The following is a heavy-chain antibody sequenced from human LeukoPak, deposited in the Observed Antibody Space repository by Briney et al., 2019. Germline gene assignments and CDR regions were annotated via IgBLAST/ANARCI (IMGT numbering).Heavy chain of an antibody. Sequence: PSETLSLTCTVSGGSISSHYWSWIRQPPGKGLEWNEYIYYSGSTNYNPSLKSRVTISVDTSKNQFSLKLSSVTAADTAVYYCARGGPYDFWSGYFDYWGQGTLVTVSS. CDR1: GGSISSHY. CDR3: ARGGPYDFWSGYFDY. D-gene: IGHD3-3*01. J-gene: IGHJ4*02. CDR2: IYYSGST. V-gene: IGHV4-59*11.